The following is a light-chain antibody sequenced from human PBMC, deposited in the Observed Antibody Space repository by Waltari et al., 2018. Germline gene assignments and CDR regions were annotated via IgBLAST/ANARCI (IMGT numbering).Light chain of an antibody. CDR2: KDN. V-gene: IGLV3-25*03. CDR3: QSADSSLTRV. J-gene: IGLJ3*02. Sequence: SYELTQPPSMSVSPGQTARNNCPGGELAKQEDNWYQHKAGQAPVLVMYKDNERPSGIPERFSGSSSGTTVTLTVSGVQAEDEADYYCQSADSSLTRVFGGGTRLTVL. CDR1: ELAKQE.